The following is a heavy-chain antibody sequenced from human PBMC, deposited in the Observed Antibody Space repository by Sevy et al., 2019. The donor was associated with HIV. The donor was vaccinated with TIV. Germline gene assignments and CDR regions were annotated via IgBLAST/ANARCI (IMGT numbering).Heavy chain of an antibody. CDR2: IIPIFGTA. V-gene: IGHV1-69*13. CDR3: VRGDPYSSGWSYYFDY. J-gene: IGHJ4*02. CDR1: GGTFSSYA. Sequence: ASVKVSCKASGGTFSSYAISWVRQAPGQGLEWMGGIIPIFGTANYAQKFQGRVTITADESTSTAYMELSSLRSEDTAVYYCVRGDPYSSGWSYYFDYWGQGTLVTVSS. D-gene: IGHD6-19*01.